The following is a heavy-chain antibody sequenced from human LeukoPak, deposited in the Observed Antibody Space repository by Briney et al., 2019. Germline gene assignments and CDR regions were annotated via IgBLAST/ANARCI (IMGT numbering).Heavy chain of an antibody. CDR3: AKDYSDLRVADVFFEY. CDR2: ITSGFTP. D-gene: IGHD2-15*01. V-gene: IGHV3-23*01. Sequence: AGGSLRLSCAASGLIFAMSWVRQAPGKGLAWGSGITSGFTPHYADSVKGRFTISRDNSKNTFHLQMNSLRAEDTAVYCCAKDYSDLRVADVFFEYWGQGTLVTVSS. J-gene: IGHJ4*02. CDR1: GLIFA.